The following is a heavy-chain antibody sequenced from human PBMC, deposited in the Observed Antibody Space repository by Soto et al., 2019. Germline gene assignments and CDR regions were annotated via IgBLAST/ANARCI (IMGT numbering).Heavy chain of an antibody. CDR3: ARQVGGWAPWYFAY. Sequence: QVQLQESGPGLVKPSETLSLTCTVSCGSISSYYWSWIRQPPGKGLEWIGYIYYSGSTNYNPSLKSRVTISVDTSKNQFSLKLSSVTAADTAVYYCARQVGGWAPWYFAYWGQGTLVTVSS. V-gene: IGHV4-59*08. CDR1: CGSISSYY. CDR2: IYYSGST. J-gene: IGHJ4*02. D-gene: IGHD6-19*01.